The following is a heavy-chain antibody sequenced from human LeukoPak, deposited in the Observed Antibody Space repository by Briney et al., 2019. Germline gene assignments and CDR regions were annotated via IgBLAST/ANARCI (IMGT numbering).Heavy chain of an antibody. CDR1: GFTFSSYW. CDR3: ARVGYSSSWYIGWFDP. J-gene: IGHJ5*02. CDR2: IKQDGSEE. D-gene: IGHD6-13*01. Sequence: GGSLRLSCAASGFTFSSYWMSWVRQAPGKGLEWVANIKQDGSEEYYVDSVKGRFTISRDNAKNSLYLQMNSLRAEDTAVYYCARVGYSSSWYIGWFDPWGQGTLVTVSS. V-gene: IGHV3-7*01.